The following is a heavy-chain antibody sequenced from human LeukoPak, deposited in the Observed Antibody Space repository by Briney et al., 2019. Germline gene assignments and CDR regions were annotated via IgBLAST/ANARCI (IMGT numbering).Heavy chain of an antibody. V-gene: IGHV1-18*01. CDR1: GYTFTSYG. CDR2: ISAYNGNT. J-gene: IGHJ4*01. Sequence: ASVKVSCKASGYTFTSYGISWVRQAPGQGLEWMGWISAYNGNTNYAQKLQGRVTMTTDTSTSTAYMELRSLRSNDTAVYYGARTYSASLFADYWGQGTLVTVSS. CDR3: ARTYSASLFADY. D-gene: IGHD5-12*01.